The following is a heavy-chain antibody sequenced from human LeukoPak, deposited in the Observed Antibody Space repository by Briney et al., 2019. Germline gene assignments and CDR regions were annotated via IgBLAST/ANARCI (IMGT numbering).Heavy chain of an antibody. CDR1: GYTFTGYY. CDR2: INPNSGGT. J-gene: IGHJ2*01. Sequence: ASVKVSCKASGYTFTGYYMHWVRQAPGQGLEWMGLINPNSGGTNYAQKFQGWVTMTRDTSISTAYMELSRLRSDDTAVYYCARGPGLLWFGEFFPFDLWGRGTLVTVSS. V-gene: IGHV1-2*04. CDR3: ARGPGLLWFGEFFPFDL. D-gene: IGHD3-10*01.